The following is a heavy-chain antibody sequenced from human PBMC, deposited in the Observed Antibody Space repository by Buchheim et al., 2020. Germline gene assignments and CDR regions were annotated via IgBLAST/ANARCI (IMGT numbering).Heavy chain of an antibody. CDR3: AGRSGQQWLVRYYYYGMDV. CDR2: IYHSGIT. Sequence: QVQLQESGPGLVKPSGTLSLTCAVSGGSISSSNWWGWVRQPPGKGLEWIGEIYHSGITNYNPSLNSRVTISVDKSTNQFPPKLSSVTAADRAVYYCAGRSGQQWLVRYYYYGMDVWGQGTT. D-gene: IGHD6-19*01. J-gene: IGHJ6*02. V-gene: IGHV4-4*02. CDR1: GGSISSSNW.